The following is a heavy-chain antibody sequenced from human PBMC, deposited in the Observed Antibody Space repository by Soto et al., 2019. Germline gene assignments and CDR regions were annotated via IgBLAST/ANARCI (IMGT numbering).Heavy chain of an antibody. D-gene: IGHD6-19*01. V-gene: IGHV3-30-3*01. CDR1: GFIFSGYS. CDR3: ARDFSGQQWLVRSYYYGMDV. CDR2: ISYDGSNK. J-gene: IGHJ6*02. Sequence: GGCLRHSCADSGFIFSGYSMHWVSQAPGKGLEWVAVISYDGSNKYYADSVKGRFTISRDNSKNTLYLQMNSLRAEDTAVYYCARDFSGQQWLVRSYYYGMDVWGQGTTVTVSS.